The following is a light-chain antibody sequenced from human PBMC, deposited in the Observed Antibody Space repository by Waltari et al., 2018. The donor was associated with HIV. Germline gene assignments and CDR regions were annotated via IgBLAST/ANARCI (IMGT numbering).Light chain of an antibody. CDR1: QSIRRS. J-gene: IGKJ1*01. CDR3: HQTRTLPWT. CDR2: FVS. Sequence: EILITQSPDFQPVASKTRVTLTSRASQSIRRSLFWFQQQPHQSPKLLIKFVSQSISGVPSRFSGGGSGTDFTLTISSLEPEDAAVYYCHQTRTLPWTFGQGTKVEI. V-gene: IGKV6D-21*02.